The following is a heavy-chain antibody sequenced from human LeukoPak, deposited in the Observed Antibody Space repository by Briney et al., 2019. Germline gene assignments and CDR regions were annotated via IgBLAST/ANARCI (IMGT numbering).Heavy chain of an antibody. CDR1: GFTFSSYS. D-gene: IGHD3-9*01. CDR2: ISSSSSYI. CDR3: ASHYDILTGYRAYYYGMDV. J-gene: IGHJ6*02. Sequence: GGSLRLFCAASGFTFSSYSMNWVRQAPGKGLEWVSSISSSSSYIYYADSVKGRFTISRDNAKNSLYLQMNSLRAEDTAVYYCASHYDILTGYRAYYYGMDVWGQGTTVTVSS. V-gene: IGHV3-21*01.